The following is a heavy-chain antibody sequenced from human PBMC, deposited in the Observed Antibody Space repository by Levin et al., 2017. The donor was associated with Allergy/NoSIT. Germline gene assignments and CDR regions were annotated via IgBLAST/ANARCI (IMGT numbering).Heavy chain of an antibody. V-gene: IGHV3-21*01. CDR1: GLLFSSYD. Sequence: GGSLRLSCAASGLLFSSYDMNWVRQAPGKGLEWVSSISAGGNYIYYADSVKGRFTISRDNAKNSLFLQMNSLRAEDTAVYYCASWAMYHYDRSALHYFYYSMDVWGQGTTVTVSS. D-gene: IGHD3-22*01. J-gene: IGHJ6*02. CDR2: ISAGGNYI. CDR3: ASWAMYHYDRSALHYFYYSMDV.